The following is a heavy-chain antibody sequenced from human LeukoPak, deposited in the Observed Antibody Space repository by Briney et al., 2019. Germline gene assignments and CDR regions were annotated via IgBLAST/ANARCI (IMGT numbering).Heavy chain of an antibody. D-gene: IGHD6-13*01. CDR1: GGSFSGYY. V-gene: IGHV4-34*01. J-gene: IGHJ4*02. Sequence: PSETLSLTCAVYGGSFSGYYWSWIRQPPGKGLEWIGEINHSGSTNYNPSLKSRVTISVDTSKNQFSLKLSSVTAADTAVYYCASPFRGIAAAGTQADYWGQGTLVTVSS. CDR3: ASPFRGIAAAGTQADY. CDR2: INHSGST.